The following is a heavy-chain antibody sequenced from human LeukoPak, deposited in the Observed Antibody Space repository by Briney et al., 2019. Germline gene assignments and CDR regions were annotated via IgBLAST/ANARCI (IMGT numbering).Heavy chain of an antibody. J-gene: IGHJ4*02. Sequence: GGSLRLSCAASGFTFSDYDMSWIRQAPGKGLEWVSYISSSGSTIYYADSVKSRVTISRDNTKNSLYLQMNSLRAEDTAVYYCARESTHYYGSGSPSFDYWGQGTLVTVSS. V-gene: IGHV3-11*04. CDR3: ARESTHYYGSGSPSFDY. D-gene: IGHD3-10*01. CDR2: ISSSGSTI. CDR1: GFTFSDYD.